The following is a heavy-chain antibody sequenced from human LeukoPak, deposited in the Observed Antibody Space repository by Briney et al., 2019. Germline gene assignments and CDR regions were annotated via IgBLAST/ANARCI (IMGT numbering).Heavy chain of an antibody. V-gene: IGHV4-34*01. CDR3: ARISGPYGSGSYYPRPYGMDV. J-gene: IGHJ6*04. D-gene: IGHD3-10*01. Sequence: SETLSLTCAVYGGSFSGYYWSWIRQPPGEGLEWIGEINHSGSTNYNPSLKSRVTISVDTSKNQFSLKLSSVTAADTAVYYCARISGPYGSGSYYPRPYGMDVWGKGTTVTVSS. CDR2: INHSGST. CDR1: GGSFSGYY.